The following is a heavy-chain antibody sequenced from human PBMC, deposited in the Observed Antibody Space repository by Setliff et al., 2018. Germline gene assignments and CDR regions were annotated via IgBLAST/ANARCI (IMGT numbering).Heavy chain of an antibody. CDR1: GGYVSSTSHY. CDR3: ARVDLTMIQGVIGQ. CDR2: VYYSGYT. V-gene: IGHV4-39*07. J-gene: IGHJ1*01. Sequence: SETLSLTCTVSGGYVSSTSHYWGVIRQAPGKGMEWIGSVYYSGYTYYKPSLQSRVTMSVDTSKSQFSLKMTSLTAADTAVDYCARVDLTMIQGVIGQWGQGTLVTVSS. D-gene: IGHD3-10*01.